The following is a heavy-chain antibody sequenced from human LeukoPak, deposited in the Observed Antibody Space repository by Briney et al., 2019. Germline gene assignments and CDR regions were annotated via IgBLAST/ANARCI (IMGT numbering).Heavy chain of an antibody. CDR3: ARVVAGPGDYYYYYMDV. D-gene: IGHD6-19*01. CDR2: IYYSGST. CDR1: GGSISSSNYY. Sequence: SETLSLTCTVSGGSISSSNYYWGWIRQPPGKGLEWIGSIYYSGSTYYNPSLKSRVTMSVDTSKNQFSLKLSSVTAADTAVYYCARVVAGPGDYYYYYMDVWGKGTTVTISS. V-gene: IGHV4-39*07. J-gene: IGHJ6*03.